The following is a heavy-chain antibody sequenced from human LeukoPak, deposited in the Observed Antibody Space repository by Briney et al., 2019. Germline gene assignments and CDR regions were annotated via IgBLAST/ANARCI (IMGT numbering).Heavy chain of an antibody. CDR1: GGTFSSYA. Sequence: ASVKVSCKASGGTFSSYAISWVRQAPGQGLEWMGGIIPIFGTANYAQKFQGRVMITTDESTSTAYMELSSLRSEDTAVYYCAFRRFKQYSSSSGSPFDYWGQGTLVTVSS. J-gene: IGHJ4*02. CDR3: AFRRFKQYSSSSGSPFDY. V-gene: IGHV1-69*05. CDR2: IIPIFGTA. D-gene: IGHD6-6*01.